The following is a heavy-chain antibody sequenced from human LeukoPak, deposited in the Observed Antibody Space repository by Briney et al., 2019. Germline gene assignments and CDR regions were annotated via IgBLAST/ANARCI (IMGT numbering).Heavy chain of an antibody. V-gene: IGHV3-21*04. J-gene: IGHJ4*02. CDR3: ATDRSGSYTGFGY. D-gene: IGHD1-26*01. Sequence: GGSLRLSCAASGFTFSSYSMNWVRQAPGKGLEWVSSISSSSSYIYYADSVKGRFTISRDNAKNSLYLQMNSLRAEDTAVYYCATDRSGSYTGFGYWGQGTLVTVSS. CDR2: ISSSSSYI. CDR1: GFTFSSYS.